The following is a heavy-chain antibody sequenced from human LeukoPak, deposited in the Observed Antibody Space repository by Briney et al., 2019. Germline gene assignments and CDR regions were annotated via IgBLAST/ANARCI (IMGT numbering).Heavy chain of an antibody. CDR2: IYHSGST. CDR3: ARGTIVVAGGEYYFDY. D-gene: IGHD2-2*01. CDR1: GGSISSGGYS. V-gene: IGHV4-30-2*01. J-gene: IGHJ4*02. Sequence: SETLSLTCAVSGGSISSGGYSWSWIRQPPGKGLEWIGYIYHSGSTYYNPSLKSRVTISVDRSKNQFSLKLSSVTAADTAVYYCARGTIVVAGGEYYFDYWGQGTLVTVSS.